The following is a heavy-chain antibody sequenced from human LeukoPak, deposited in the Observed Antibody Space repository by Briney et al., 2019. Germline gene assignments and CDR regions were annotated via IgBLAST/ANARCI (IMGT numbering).Heavy chain of an antibody. V-gene: IGHV1-2*06. Sequence: ASVKVSCKASGYTFTGYYMHWVRQAPGQGLEWMGRINPNSGGTNYAQKFQGRVTTTRDTSISTAYMELTRLRSDDTAVYYCARDTRNYFDYWGQGTLVTVSS. CDR1: GYTFTGYY. J-gene: IGHJ4*02. CDR2: INPNSGGT. CDR3: ARDTRNYFDY.